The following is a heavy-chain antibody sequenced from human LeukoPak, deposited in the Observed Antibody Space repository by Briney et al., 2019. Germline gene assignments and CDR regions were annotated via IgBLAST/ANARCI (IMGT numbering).Heavy chain of an antibody. D-gene: IGHD3-10*01. CDR3: ARDPPKASGSYFIGGPDY. Sequence: GGSLRLSCAASGFTFSSFAMTWVRQAPGKGLEWVSTISGRGDYTYYADSVKGRFTISRDNSKNTLYLQMDSLRAEDTAVYYCARDPPKASGSYFIGGPDYWGQGTLVTVSS. CDR1: GFTFSSFA. CDR2: ISGRGDYT. J-gene: IGHJ4*02. V-gene: IGHV3-23*01.